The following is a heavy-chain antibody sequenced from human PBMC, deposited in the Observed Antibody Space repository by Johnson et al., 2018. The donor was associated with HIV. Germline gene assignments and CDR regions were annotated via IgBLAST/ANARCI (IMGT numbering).Heavy chain of an antibody. Sequence: QVQLVESGGGVVQPGGSLRLSCAASGFTFSSYGMHWVRQAPGKGLEWVAFIRYDGSNKYYADSVKGRFTISRDNSKNTLYLQMNSLRAEDTAVYYCARGGLTYYYDSSGYPDAFDIWGQGTMVTVSS. D-gene: IGHD3-22*01. CDR3: ARGGLTYYYDSSGYPDAFDI. V-gene: IGHV3-30*02. J-gene: IGHJ3*02. CDR1: GFTFSSYG. CDR2: IRYDGSNK.